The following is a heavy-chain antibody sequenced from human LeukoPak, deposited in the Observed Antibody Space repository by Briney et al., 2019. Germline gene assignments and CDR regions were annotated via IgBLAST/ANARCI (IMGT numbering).Heavy chain of an antibody. CDR3: ARTPRITMIVVVKFAFDI. Sequence: SETLSLTCAVYGGSFSGYYWSWIRQPPGKGLEWIGEINHSGSTNYNLSLKSRVTISVDTSKNQFSLKLSSVTAADTAVYYCARTPRITMIVVVKFAFDIWGQGTMVTVSS. J-gene: IGHJ3*02. CDR1: GGSFSGYY. CDR2: INHSGST. V-gene: IGHV4-34*01. D-gene: IGHD3-22*01.